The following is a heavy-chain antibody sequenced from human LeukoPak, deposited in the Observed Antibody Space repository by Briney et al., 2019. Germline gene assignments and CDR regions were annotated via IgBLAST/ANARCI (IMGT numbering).Heavy chain of an antibody. CDR2: IYYSGTT. D-gene: IGHD3-9*01. CDR3: SRYDILTGRSFEY. Sequence: PSETLSLTCTVSGDSISSANYYWSWIRQHPGKALEWIGYIYYSGTTNYNSSLKSRVSISVDTSKNQFSLKLSSVTAGDTAVYYCSRYDILTGRSFEYWGQGTLVTVSS. V-gene: IGHV4-31*03. J-gene: IGHJ4*02. CDR1: GDSISSANYY.